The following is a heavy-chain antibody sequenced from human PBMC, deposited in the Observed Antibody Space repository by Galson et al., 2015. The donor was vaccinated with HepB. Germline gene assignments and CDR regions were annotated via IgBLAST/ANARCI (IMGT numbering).Heavy chain of an antibody. D-gene: IGHD3-3*02. CDR2: IIPIFGTA. Sequence: SVKVSCKASGGTFSSYAISWVRQAPGQGLEWMGGIIPIFGTANYAQKFQGRVTITAGESTSTAYMELSSLRSEDTAVYYCARGRVSRRVYYFDYWGQGTLVTVSS. J-gene: IGHJ4*02. CDR1: GGTFSSYA. V-gene: IGHV1-69*13. CDR3: ARGRVSRRVYYFDY.